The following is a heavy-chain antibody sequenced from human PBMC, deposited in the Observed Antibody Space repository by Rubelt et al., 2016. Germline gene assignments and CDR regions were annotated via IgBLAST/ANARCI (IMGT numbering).Heavy chain of an antibody. CDR3: ARRRGDGYFDY. CDR1: GFTFSSYA. CDR2: ITGSGGAT. D-gene: IGHD3-10*01. Sequence: GGSLRLSCAASGFTFSSYAMSWVRQAPGKGLEWVSGITGSGGATYYADSVKGRFTISRDNAKNTLDLQMNSLRAEDTAVYYCARRRGDGYFDYWGQGTLVTVSS. J-gene: IGHJ4*02. V-gene: IGHV3-23*01.